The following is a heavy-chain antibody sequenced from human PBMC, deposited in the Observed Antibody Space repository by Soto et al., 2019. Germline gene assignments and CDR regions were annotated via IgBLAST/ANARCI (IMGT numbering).Heavy chain of an antibody. CDR2: IIPILGIA. CDR3: ARRTYYGSGSPLLGSGYYDAFDI. D-gene: IGHD3-10*01. Sequence: EASVKVSCKASGGTFSSYTSSWVRQAPGQGLEWMGRIIPILGIANYAQKFQGRVTITADKSTSTAYMELSSLRSEDTAVYYCARRTYYGSGSPLLGSGYYDAFDIWGQGTMVTVSS. V-gene: IGHV1-69*02. CDR1: GGTFSSYT. J-gene: IGHJ3*02.